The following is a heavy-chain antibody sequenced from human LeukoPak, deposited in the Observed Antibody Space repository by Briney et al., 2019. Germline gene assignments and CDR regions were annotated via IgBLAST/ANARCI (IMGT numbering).Heavy chain of an antibody. CDR2: INPNSGGT. D-gene: IGHD6-19*01. CDR3: APYSAWLYYFDY. Sequence: ASVKVSCQSSGYTFTGYYMHSVRQAPGQGLEWMGWINPNSGGTNYAQKFQGRVTMTRDTSISTAYMDLSRLRSDDTAVYYCAPYSAWLYYFDYWGQGTLVTVSS. CDR1: GYTFTGYY. V-gene: IGHV1-2*02. J-gene: IGHJ4*02.